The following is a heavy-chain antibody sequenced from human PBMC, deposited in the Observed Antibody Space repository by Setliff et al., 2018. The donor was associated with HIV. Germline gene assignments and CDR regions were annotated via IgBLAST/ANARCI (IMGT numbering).Heavy chain of an antibody. CDR2: INHSGST. CDR3: ARAGDCTEASCPKARFDP. Sequence: PSETLSLTCTVSGGSIRSNDYYWSWIRLPPGKGLEWIGEINHSGSTNYNPSLKSRVTISVDTSMNQFPLNLNSVTAADTAVYYCARAGDCTEASCPKARFDPWGPGILVTVSS. V-gene: IGHV4-31*03. CDR1: GGSIRSNDYY. D-gene: IGHD2-8*02. J-gene: IGHJ5*02.